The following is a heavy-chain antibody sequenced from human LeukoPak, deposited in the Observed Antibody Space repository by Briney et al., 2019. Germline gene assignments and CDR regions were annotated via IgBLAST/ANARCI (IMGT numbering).Heavy chain of an antibody. CDR2: INPSGGST. V-gene: IGHV1-46*01. CDR3: AREDDYWAFDH. Sequence: ASVKVSCKASGYTFTSYYMHWVRQAPGQGLEWMGVINPSGGSTRFAQKFLGRVTMTRDMSTSTVYMDLSSLRSEDTAVYFCAREDDYWAFDHWGQGTLVTVSS. D-gene: IGHD2-8*02. J-gene: IGHJ4*02. CDR1: GYTFTSYY.